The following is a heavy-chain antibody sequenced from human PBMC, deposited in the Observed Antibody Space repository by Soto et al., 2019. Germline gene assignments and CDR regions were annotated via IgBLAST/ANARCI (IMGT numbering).Heavy chain of an antibody. D-gene: IGHD3-22*01. J-gene: IGHJ5*02. V-gene: IGHV1-2*02. CDR1: GYTFTGYY. CDR3: ARAYYYDSFCWFAP. CDR2: INPNSGGT. Sequence: ASVKVSCKASGYTFTGYYMHWVRQAPGQGLEWMGWINPNSGGTNYAQKFQGRVTMTRDTSISTAYMELSRLRSDDTAVYYCARAYYYDSFCWFAPWGQGTLVTVSS.